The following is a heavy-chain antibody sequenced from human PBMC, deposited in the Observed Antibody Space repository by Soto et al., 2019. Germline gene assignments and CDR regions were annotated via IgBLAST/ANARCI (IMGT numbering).Heavy chain of an antibody. D-gene: IGHD3-22*01. CDR1: GGTFSSYA. CDR2: IIPIFGTA. Sequence: GASVKVSCKASGGTFSSYAISWVRQAPGQGLEWMGGIIPIFGTANYAQKFQGRVTITADESTSTAYMELSSLRSEDTAVYYCARALTYYYDSSGYYFPWGQGTLVTVSS. CDR3: ARALTYYYDSSGYYFP. J-gene: IGHJ5*02. V-gene: IGHV1-69*13.